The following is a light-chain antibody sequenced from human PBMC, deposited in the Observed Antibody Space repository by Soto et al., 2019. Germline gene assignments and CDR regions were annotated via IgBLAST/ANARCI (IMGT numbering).Light chain of an antibody. Sequence: QSALTQPPSASGSPGQSVTISCTGTSGDVGGYTYVSWYQQHPGKAPKLMIFEVSERPSGVPDRFSASKSGNTASLTVSGLQAEDEADYYCSSYAGSNNYVFGTGTKLTVL. V-gene: IGLV2-8*01. J-gene: IGLJ1*01. CDR2: EVS. CDR3: SSYAGSNNYV. CDR1: SGDVGGYTY.